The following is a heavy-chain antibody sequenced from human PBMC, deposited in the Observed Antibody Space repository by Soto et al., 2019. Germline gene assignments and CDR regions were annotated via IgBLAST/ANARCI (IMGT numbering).Heavy chain of an antibody. CDR3: ARGQRFSDWFDP. CDR2: XXSXGXT. D-gene: IGHD3-3*01. Sequence: SETLSLTCTVTGGAISGYYWTWIRQSDGEGLXWXGXXXSXGXTXYXXXXKSRVTISLDTSMNYFSLRLSSVTAAHTAVYYCARGQRFSDWFDPWGQGTLVTVSS. CDR1: GGAISGYY. J-gene: IGHJ5*02. V-gene: IGHV4-4*07.